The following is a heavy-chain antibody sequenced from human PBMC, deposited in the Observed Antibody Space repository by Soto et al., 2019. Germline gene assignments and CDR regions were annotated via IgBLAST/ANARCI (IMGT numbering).Heavy chain of an antibody. Sequence: QVQLQESGPGLVRPSETLSLICTVSGGSIDRYYWNWIRQSPGKGLDWIGYIYYTGATNYNPSLNRRATISVGASTNHFSLKLISVTAADTGVYYCASGFGEMANWGQGTLVTVSS. CDR3: ASGFGEMAN. CDR2: IYYTGAT. CDR1: GGSIDRYY. V-gene: IGHV4-59*01. D-gene: IGHD3-10*01. J-gene: IGHJ4*02.